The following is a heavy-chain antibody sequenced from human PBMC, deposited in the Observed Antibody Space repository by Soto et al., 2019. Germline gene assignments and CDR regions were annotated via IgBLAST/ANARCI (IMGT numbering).Heavy chain of an antibody. CDR1: GFTFTDAW. J-gene: IGHJ4*02. Sequence: GGSLRLSCAASGFTFTDAWMSWVRQAPGKGLEWLGRVKDMTEGGAIDYAAPVKGRFIISRDDLKKTLYLQMNSLKSEDTAVYYCATLDHDTIRDDYYGQGTLVAVSS. D-gene: IGHD3-10*01. V-gene: IGHV3-15*01. CDR2: VKDMTEGGAI. CDR3: ATLDHDTIRDDY.